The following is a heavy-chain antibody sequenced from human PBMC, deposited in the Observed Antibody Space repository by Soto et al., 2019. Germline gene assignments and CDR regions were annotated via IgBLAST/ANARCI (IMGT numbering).Heavy chain of an antibody. D-gene: IGHD5-12*01. CDR2: INVGNGNT. CDR1: GYTFTSYA. Sequence: QVQLVQSGAEVKKPGASVKVSCKASGYTFTSYAIHWVRQAPGQRLEWMGWINVGNGNTKYSQKFQGRITINKDTAASTAFMELSSLKSEDTAVYYCESNKVATINLDYWGQGTLVTVSS. J-gene: IGHJ4*02. V-gene: IGHV1-3*01. CDR3: ESNKVATINLDY.